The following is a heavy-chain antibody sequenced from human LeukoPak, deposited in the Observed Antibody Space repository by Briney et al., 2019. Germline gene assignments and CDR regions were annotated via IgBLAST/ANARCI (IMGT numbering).Heavy chain of an antibody. J-gene: IGHJ4*02. CDR2: ISSSSYI. CDR3: ARDVIVVVPAVDGEGWYFDY. V-gene: IGHV3-21*01. D-gene: IGHD2-2*01. Sequence: PGGSLRLSCAASGFTFSSYSMNWVRQAPGKGLEWVSSISSSSYIYYADSVKGRFTISRDNAKNSLYLQMNSLRAEDTAVYYCARDVIVVVPAVDGEGWYFDYWGQGTLVTVSS. CDR1: GFTFSSYS.